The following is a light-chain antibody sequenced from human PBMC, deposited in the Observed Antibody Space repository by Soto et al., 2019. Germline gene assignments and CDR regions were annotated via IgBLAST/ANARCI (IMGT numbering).Light chain of an antibody. Sequence: IQMNKSPSSLAGKEGDRITNTYRASQTISSWLAWYQQKPGKAPKLLIYKASTLKSGVPSRFSGSGSGTEFTLTIICLQRDDFAPYYCQLYDGHCVGLGGGTKVDIK. CDR1: QTISSW. CDR2: KAS. V-gene: IGKV1-5*03. CDR3: QLYDGHCVG. J-gene: IGKJ4*02.